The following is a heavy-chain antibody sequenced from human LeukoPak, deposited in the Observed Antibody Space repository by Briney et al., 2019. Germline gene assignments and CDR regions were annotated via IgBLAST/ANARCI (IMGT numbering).Heavy chain of an antibody. CDR1: GGSISSSSYY. CDR2: IYYSGST. Sequence: SETLSLTCTVSGGSISSSSYYWGWIRQPPGKGLEWIESIYYSGSTYYNPSLKSRVTISVDTSKNQFSLKLSSVTAADTAVYYCARAIRSSSSWYYYYYMDVWGKGTTVTVSS. D-gene: IGHD6-13*01. CDR3: ARAIRSSSSWYYYYYMDV. V-gene: IGHV4-39*07. J-gene: IGHJ6*03.